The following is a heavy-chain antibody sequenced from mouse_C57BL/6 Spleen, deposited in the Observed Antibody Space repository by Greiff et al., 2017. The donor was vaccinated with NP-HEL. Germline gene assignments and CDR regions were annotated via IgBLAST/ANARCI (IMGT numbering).Heavy chain of an antibody. CDR1: GFTFSSYA. V-gene: IGHV5-4*01. CDR2: ISDGGSYT. Sequence: EVKLMESGGGLVKPGGSLKLSCAASGFTFSSYAMSWVRQTPEKRLEWVATISDGGSYTYYPDNVKGRFTISRDNAKNNLYLQVSHLESEDTAMYYCAREAKYYSAMDDWGHGTSVTVS. CDR3: AREAKYYSAMDD. J-gene: IGHJ4*01.